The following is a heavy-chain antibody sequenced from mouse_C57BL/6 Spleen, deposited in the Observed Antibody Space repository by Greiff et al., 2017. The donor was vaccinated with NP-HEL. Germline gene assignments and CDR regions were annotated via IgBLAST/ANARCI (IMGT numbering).Heavy chain of an antibody. Sequence: VQLQQSGPELVKPGASVKISCKASGYTFTDYYMNWVKQSHGKSLEWIGDINPNNGGTSYNQKFKGKATLTVDKSSSTAYMELRSLTSEDSAVYYCARSPMVDYAMDYWGQGTSVTVSS. CDR1: GYTFTDYY. CDR3: ARSPMVDYAMDY. J-gene: IGHJ4*01. D-gene: IGHD2-2*01. V-gene: IGHV1-26*01. CDR2: INPNNGGT.